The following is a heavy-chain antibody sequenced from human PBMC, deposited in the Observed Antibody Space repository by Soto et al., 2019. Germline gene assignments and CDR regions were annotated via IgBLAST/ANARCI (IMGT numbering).Heavy chain of an antibody. Sequence: EVQLVESGGGLVQPGGSLRLSCAASGFTVSSNYMSWVRQAPGKGLEWVSVIYSGGSTYYADSVKGRFTISRHNSKNTLYLQMNSLRAEDTAVYYCAREALSGGRYYYYYMDVWGKGTTLTVSS. CDR1: GFTVSSNY. D-gene: IGHD2-15*01. V-gene: IGHV3-53*04. CDR2: IYSGGST. CDR3: AREALSGGRYYYYYMDV. J-gene: IGHJ6*03.